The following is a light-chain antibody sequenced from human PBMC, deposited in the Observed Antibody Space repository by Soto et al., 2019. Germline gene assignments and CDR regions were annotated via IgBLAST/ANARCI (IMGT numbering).Light chain of an antibody. Sequence: EIVLTQSPGTLSLSPGERPTLSCRASQSISSSYLAWYQQKPGQAPRLLIYGASSRATGIPDRFSGSGSGTDFTLTISRLEPEDFAVSYCQQYGSSPYTFGQGTKLEIK. J-gene: IGKJ2*01. CDR2: GAS. CDR3: QQYGSSPYT. V-gene: IGKV3-20*01. CDR1: QSISSSY.